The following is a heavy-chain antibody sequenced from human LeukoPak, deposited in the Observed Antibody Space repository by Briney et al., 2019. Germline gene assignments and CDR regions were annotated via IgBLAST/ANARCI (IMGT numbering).Heavy chain of an antibody. D-gene: IGHD2-2*01. J-gene: IGHJ4*02. Sequence: ASVKVSCKASGYTFTSYGISWVRQAPGQGLEWMGWISAYNGNTNYAQKFQGRVTITADESTSTAYMELSSLRSEDTAVYYCARDPFRTDWVTAGRTVYQRPPVYFDYWGQGTLVTVSS. CDR3: ARDPFRTDWVTAGRTVYQRPPVYFDY. CDR2: ISAYNGNT. CDR1: GYTFTSYG. V-gene: IGHV1-18*01.